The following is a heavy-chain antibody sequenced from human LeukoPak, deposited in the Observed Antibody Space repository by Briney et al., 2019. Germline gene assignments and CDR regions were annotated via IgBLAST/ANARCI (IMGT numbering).Heavy chain of an antibody. J-gene: IGHJ4*02. D-gene: IGHD1-1*01. Sequence: GGSLRLSCAASGFTFSDYDMHWVRQATGKGLEWVSAIGTAGDTYYTGSVKGRFTISRENAKNSLYLQMNSLRAGDTAVYYCARVAKERVGGVYYFGYWGQGTLVTVSS. V-gene: IGHV3-13*01. CDR1: GFTFSDYD. CDR3: ARVAKERVGGVYYFGY. CDR2: IGTAGDT.